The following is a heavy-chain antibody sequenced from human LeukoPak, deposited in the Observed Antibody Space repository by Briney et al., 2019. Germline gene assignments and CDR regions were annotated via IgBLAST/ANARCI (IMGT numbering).Heavy chain of an antibody. CDR1: GYTLTELS. CDR3: ATDSLTYYYDS. J-gene: IGHJ4*02. D-gene: IGHD3-22*01. V-gene: IGHV1-24*01. Sequence: ASVKVSCKVAGYTLTELSMHWVRQARGKGLEWMGGFDPEDGETIYAQKFQGRVTMTEDTSTDTAYMELSSLRSEDTAVYYCATDSLTYYYDSWGQGTLVTVSS. CDR2: FDPEDGET.